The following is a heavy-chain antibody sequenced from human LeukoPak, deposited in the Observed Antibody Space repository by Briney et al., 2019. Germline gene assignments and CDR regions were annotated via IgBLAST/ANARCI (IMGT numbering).Heavy chain of an antibody. CDR2: INHSGST. Sequence: PSETLSLTCAVYGGSFSGYYWSWIRQPPGKGLEWIGEINHSGSTNYNPSLKSRVTISVDTSKNQFSLQLSSVTAADTAVYYCARPDTRSDSSSSFGAIHYWGQGTLVTVSS. CDR3: ARPDTRSDSSSSFGAIHY. CDR1: GGSFSGYY. J-gene: IGHJ4*02. V-gene: IGHV4-34*01. D-gene: IGHD6-6*01.